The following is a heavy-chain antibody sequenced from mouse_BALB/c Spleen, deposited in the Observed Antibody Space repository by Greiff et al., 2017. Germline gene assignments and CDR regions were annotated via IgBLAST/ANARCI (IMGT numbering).Heavy chain of an antibody. V-gene: IGHV5-6-5*01. CDR2: ISSGGST. CDR3: ARGEDYDPYYAMDY. J-gene: IGHJ4*01. Sequence: EVHLVESGGGLVKPGGSLKLSCAASGFTFSSYAMSWVRQTPEKRLEWVASISSGGSTYYPDSVKGRFTISRDNARNILYLQMSSLRSEDTAMYYCARGEDYDPYYAMDYWGQGTSVTVSS. CDR1: GFTFSSYA. D-gene: IGHD2-4*01.